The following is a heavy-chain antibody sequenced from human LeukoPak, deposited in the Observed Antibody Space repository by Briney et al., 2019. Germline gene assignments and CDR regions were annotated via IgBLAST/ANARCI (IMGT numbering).Heavy chain of an antibody. Sequence: ASVKVSCKASGYTFTSYYMHWVRQAPGQGLEWMGIINPSGGSTSYAQKFQGRVTMTRDTSTSTAYMELRSLRSDDTAVYYCARGSYTMVRDNWFDPWGQGTLVTVSS. J-gene: IGHJ5*02. CDR1: GYTFTSYY. V-gene: IGHV1-46*01. D-gene: IGHD3-10*01. CDR2: INPSGGST. CDR3: ARGSYTMVRDNWFDP.